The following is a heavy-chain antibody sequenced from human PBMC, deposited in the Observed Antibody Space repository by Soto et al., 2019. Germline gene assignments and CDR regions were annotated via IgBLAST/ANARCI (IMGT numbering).Heavy chain of an antibody. Sequence: ASVKVSCKGSGYPVTRWHMHWGRQAPGQGLEWMAIIEPSSGSTTYAQRFEGRVSMTSDTFTSTAYVELSSLKSEYTAMCYCARYSPIRSYDRWGQGTLVTVSS. CDR2: IEPSSGST. V-gene: IGHV1-46*01. CDR3: ARYSPIRSYDR. D-gene: IGHD3-3*01. J-gene: IGHJ1*01. CDR1: GYPVTRWH.